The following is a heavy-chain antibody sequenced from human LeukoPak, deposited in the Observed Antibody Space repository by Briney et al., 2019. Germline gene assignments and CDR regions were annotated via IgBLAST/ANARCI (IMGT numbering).Heavy chain of an antibody. CDR3: AKDRGDYGNDC. CDR2: ERSGGSK. V-gene: IGHV3-30*02. CDR1: GFTFSNFG. D-gene: IGHD4-17*01. J-gene: IGHJ4*02. Sequence: GWSLRLSCVASGFTFSNFGMHWIRQAPGKGLEWVAVERSGGSKHYADSLKGRFTISRDNSKNTLCLEMNNLRTDDTAVYYCAKDRGDYGNDCWGQGVLVTVS.